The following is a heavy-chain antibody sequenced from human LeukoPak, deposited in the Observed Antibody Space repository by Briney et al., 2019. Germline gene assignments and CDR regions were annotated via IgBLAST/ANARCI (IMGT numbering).Heavy chain of an antibody. CDR3: ARRNHYDSSDPAYFDY. J-gene: IGHJ4*02. D-gene: IGHD3-22*01. CDR2: ISFDGSDK. V-gene: IGHV3-30*04. Sequence: GGSLRLSCAASGFTFSSYAMHWVRQAPGKGLEWVALISFDGSDKYYADSVKGRCTISRDNSKNTLYLQMNSLRAEDTAVYYCARRNHYDSSDPAYFDYWGQGTLVTVSS. CDR1: GFTFSSYA.